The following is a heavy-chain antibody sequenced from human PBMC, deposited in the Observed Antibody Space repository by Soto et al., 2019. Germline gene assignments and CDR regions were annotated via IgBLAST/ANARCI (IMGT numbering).Heavy chain of an antibody. V-gene: IGHV3-30-3*01. CDR1: GFTFSSYA. CDR2: ISYDGSNK. D-gene: IGHD5-12*01. J-gene: IGHJ6*02. Sequence: GSLRLSCAASGFTFSSYAMHWVRQAPGKGLEWVAVISYDGSNKYYADSVKGRFTISRDNSKNTLYLQMNSLRAEDTAVYYCARDQIVATIMPARYYYYSGMDVLGQETSVAVSS. CDR3: ARDQIVATIMPARYYYYSGMDV.